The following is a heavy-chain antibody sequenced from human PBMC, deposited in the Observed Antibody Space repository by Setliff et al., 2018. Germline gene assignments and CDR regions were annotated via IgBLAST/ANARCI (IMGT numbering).Heavy chain of an antibody. J-gene: IGHJ4*02. CDR3: ARVESMVRGKNILRHFDY. D-gene: IGHD3-10*01. V-gene: IGHV1-18*01. CDR1: GYTFNNHG. Sequence: ASVKVSCKASGYTFNNHGVAWVRQAPGQGLDWMGWVTIYNGNTKYAQNLQGRLTLSTDRSTNTVYMELGSLTTDDTAIYYCARVESMVRGKNILRHFDYWGQGTQVTVSS. CDR2: VTIYNGNT.